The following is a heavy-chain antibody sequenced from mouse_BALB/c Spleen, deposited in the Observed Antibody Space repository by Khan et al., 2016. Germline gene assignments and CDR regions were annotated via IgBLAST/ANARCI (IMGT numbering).Heavy chain of an antibody. CDR2: INPSTGYT. D-gene: IGHD1-1*01. V-gene: IGHV1-7*01. Sequence: QVQLKQSGAELAKPGASVKMSCKAAGYTFTSYWMHWVKQRPGQGLEWIGYINPSTGYTEYNQKFKDKATLTADKSSSTAYMQLSSLTSEDSAVYYCGTVVAYFDYWGQGTTLTVSS. CDR1: GYTFTSYW. CDR3: GTVVAYFDY. J-gene: IGHJ2*01.